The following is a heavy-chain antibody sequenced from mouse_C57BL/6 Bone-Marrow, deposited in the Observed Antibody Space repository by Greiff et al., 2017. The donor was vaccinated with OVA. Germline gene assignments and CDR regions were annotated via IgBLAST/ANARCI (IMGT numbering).Heavy chain of an antibody. CDR1: GYAFSSSW. CDR2: IYPGDGDT. CDR3: APIYYYGSSYPWFAY. Sequence: QVQLQQSGPELVKPGASVKISCKASGYAFSSSWMNWVKQRPGKGLEWIGRIYPGDGDTNYNGKFKGKATLTADKSSSTAYMQLSSLTAEDSAVYFCAPIYYYGSSYPWFAYWGQGTLVTVSA. J-gene: IGHJ3*01. D-gene: IGHD1-1*01. V-gene: IGHV1-82*01.